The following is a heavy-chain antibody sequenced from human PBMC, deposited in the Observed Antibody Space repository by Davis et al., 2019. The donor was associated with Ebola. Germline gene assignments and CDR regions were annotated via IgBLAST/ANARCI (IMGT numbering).Heavy chain of an antibody. J-gene: IGHJ4*02. V-gene: IGHV1-46*01. CDR3: ARSTYDILIDFDF. D-gene: IGHD3-9*01. Sequence: ASVKVSCKASGYTFTNYYMHWVRQAPGQGLEWMGMINPNDGRTIYAQKFQGRVTVTRDTSTTTVYMELESLRSDDTAVYYCARSTYDILIDFDFWGQGTLVTVSS. CDR2: INPNDGRT. CDR1: GYTFTNYY.